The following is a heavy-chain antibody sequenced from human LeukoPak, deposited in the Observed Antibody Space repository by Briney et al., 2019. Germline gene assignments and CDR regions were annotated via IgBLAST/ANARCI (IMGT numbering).Heavy chain of an antibody. V-gene: IGHV4-61*01. CDR3: AREPTKRGYSYGFDY. CDR1: GGSVSSGSYY. D-gene: IGHD5-18*01. CDR2: IYYSGST. J-gene: IGHJ4*02. Sequence: SETLSLTCTVSGGSVSSGSYYWSWIRQPPGKGLEWIGYIYYSGSTNYNPSLKSRVTISVDTSKNQFSLKLSSVTAADTAVYYCAREPTKRGYSYGFDYWGQGTLVTVS.